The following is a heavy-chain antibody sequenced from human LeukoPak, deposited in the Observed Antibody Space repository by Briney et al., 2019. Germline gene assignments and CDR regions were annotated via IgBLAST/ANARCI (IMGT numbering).Heavy chain of an antibody. V-gene: IGHV1-69*05. Sequence: SVKVSCKASGYTFTSYAISWVRQAPGQGLEWMGGINPNFGTTNYAQKFQGRVTITTDESTSTAYMELSSLRSDDTAVYYCASILHYYASRRPNLDPWGQGTLVTVSS. CDR3: ASILHYYASRRPNLDP. CDR1: GYTFTSYA. J-gene: IGHJ5*02. CDR2: INPNFGTT. D-gene: IGHD3-22*01.